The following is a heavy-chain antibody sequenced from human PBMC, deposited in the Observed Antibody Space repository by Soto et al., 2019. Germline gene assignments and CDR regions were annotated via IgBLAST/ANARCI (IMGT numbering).Heavy chain of an antibody. CDR1: GGSISSYY. Sequence: SETLSLTCTVSGGSISSYYWSWIRQPPGKGLEWIGYIYYSGSTNYNPSLKSRVTISVDTSKNQFSLKLSSVTAADTAVYYCARAYSSSAYVFDYWGQGTLVTVS. CDR3: ARAYSSSAYVFDY. J-gene: IGHJ4*02. CDR2: IYYSGST. V-gene: IGHV4-59*01. D-gene: IGHD6-6*01.